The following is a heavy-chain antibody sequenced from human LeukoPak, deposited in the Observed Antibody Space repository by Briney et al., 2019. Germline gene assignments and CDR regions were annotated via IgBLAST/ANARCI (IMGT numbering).Heavy chain of an antibody. CDR3: ARAGERPWHYEDWFDR. J-gene: IGHJ5*02. D-gene: IGHD1-7*01. V-gene: IGHV1-2*02. CDR2: INPNSGGT. CDR1: GYTFTGYY. Sequence: ASVKVSCKASGYTFTGYYMHWVRQAPGQGLEWMGWINPNSGGTNYAQKLQGRGTMTRDTSISTAYMELSRLRSDDTAVYYCARAGERPWHYEDWFDRWGQGTLVTVSS.